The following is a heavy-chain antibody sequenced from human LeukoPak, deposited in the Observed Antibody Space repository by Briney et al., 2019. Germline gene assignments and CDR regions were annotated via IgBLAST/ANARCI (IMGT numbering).Heavy chain of an antibody. J-gene: IGHJ4*02. CDR3: ARDLDDAPFFYFDY. Sequence: GGSLRLSCAASGFTFSSYSMNWVRQAPGKGLEWVSSIGSSSSYIYYADSVKGRFTISRDNAKNSLHLQMNSLRAEDTAVYYCARDLDDAPFFYFDYWGQGTLVTVSS. CDR2: IGSSSSYI. V-gene: IGHV3-21*01. D-gene: IGHD1-1*01. CDR1: GFTFSSYS.